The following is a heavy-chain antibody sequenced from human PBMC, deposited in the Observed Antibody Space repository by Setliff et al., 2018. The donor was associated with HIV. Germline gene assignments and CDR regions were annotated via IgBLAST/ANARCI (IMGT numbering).Heavy chain of an antibody. CDR1: GGSFSGYF. CDR3: ARTLRAAAMGYFDY. Sequence: SETLSLTCAVYGGSFSGYFWSWIRQPPGRGLEWIGEIDHSGNTNYNPSLKSRVTMSIDTSTNQFSLKLTSVTAADTAVYYCARTLRAAAMGYFDYWGQGTLVTVSS. V-gene: IGHV4-34*10. CDR2: IDHSGNT. D-gene: IGHD5-18*01. J-gene: IGHJ4*02.